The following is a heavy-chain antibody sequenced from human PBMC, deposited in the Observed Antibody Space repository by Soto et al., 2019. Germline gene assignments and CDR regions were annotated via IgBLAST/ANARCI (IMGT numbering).Heavy chain of an antibody. CDR1: GFTISSYS. J-gene: IGHJ6*03. Sequence: GGSMRHSCAASGFTISSYSMNWVRQDPGKGLEWVSYISSSSSTIYYADSVKGRFTISRDNAKNSLYLQMNSLRAEDTAVYYCATRYCTNGVCYISGNYYYMDVWGKGTTVTVSS. V-gene: IGHV3-48*01. D-gene: IGHD2-8*01. CDR2: ISSSSSTI. CDR3: ATRYCTNGVCYISGNYYYMDV.